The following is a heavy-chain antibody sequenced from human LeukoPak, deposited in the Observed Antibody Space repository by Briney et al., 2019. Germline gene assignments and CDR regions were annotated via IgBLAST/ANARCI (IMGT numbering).Heavy chain of an antibody. V-gene: IGHV4-38-2*01. CDR3: ARGGDYDFWSGYSNYYYMDV. CDR2: IYHSGST. Sequence: SETLSLTCAVSGYSISSGYYWGWIRQPPGKGLEWIGSIYHSGSTYYNPSLKSRVTISVDTSKNQFSLKLSSVTAADTAVYYCARGGDYDFWSGYSNYYYMDVWGKGTTVTVSS. J-gene: IGHJ6*03. D-gene: IGHD3-3*01. CDR1: GYSISSGYY.